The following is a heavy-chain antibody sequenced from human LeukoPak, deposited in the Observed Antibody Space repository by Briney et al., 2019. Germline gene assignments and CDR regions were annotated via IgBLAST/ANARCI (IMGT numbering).Heavy chain of an antibody. CDR2: IAYDGSRA. CDR1: GFTFGGYG. V-gene: IGHV3-33*01. D-gene: IGHD1-14*01. Sequence: GGSLRLSCAGSGFTFGGYGMHWFRQTPGKGLEWVAVIAYDGSRAFYADSVKGRFTISRDNSKNTMSVQMDDLRAEDTAVYYCTRYNNDHFDYWGQGTLATVSS. CDR3: TRYNNDHFDY. J-gene: IGHJ4*02.